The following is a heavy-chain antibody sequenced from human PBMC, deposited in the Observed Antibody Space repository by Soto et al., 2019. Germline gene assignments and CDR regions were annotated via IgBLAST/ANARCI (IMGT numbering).Heavy chain of an antibody. V-gene: IGHV1-69*02. Sequence: SVKVSCKASGYTFTGYYMHWVRQAPGQGLEWMGRIIPILGIANYAQKFQGRVTITADKSTSTAYMELSSLRSEDTAVYYCAAMVRGVSFYYYYMDVWGKGTTVTVSS. J-gene: IGHJ6*03. CDR2: IIPILGIA. D-gene: IGHD3-10*01. CDR1: GYTFTGYY. CDR3: AAMVRGVSFYYYYMDV.